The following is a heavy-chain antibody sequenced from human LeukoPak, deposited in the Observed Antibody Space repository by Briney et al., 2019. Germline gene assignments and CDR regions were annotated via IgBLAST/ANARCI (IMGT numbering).Heavy chain of an antibody. CDR1: GGSFSGYY. CDR2: IYYSGST. J-gene: IGHJ4*02. CDR3: ARSGVGATGGFEC. Sequence: SETLSLTCAVYGGSFSGYYWSWIRQPPGKGLEWIGYIYYSGSTNYNPSLKSRVTISVDTSKNQFSLKLSSVTAADTAVYYCARSGVGATGGFECWGQGTLVTVSS. V-gene: IGHV4-59*01. D-gene: IGHD1-26*01.